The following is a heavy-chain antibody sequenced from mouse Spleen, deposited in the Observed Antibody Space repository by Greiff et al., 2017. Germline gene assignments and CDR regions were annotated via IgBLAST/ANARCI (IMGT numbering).Heavy chain of an antibody. CDR2: INPSSGYT. CDR3: AREPPNWSGSYWYIDV. J-gene: IGHJ1*01. V-gene: IGHV1-4*01. D-gene: IGHD4-1*01. CDR1: GYTFTSYT. Sequence: VQLQQSGAELARPGASVKMSCKASGYTFTSYTMHWVKQRPGQGLEWIGYINPSSGYTNYNQKFKDKATLTADKSSSTAYMQLSSLTSEDSAFYYCAREPPNWSGSYWYIDVWGAGTSVTVSS.